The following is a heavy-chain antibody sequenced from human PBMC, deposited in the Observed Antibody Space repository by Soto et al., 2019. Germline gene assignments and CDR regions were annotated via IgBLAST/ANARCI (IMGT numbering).Heavy chain of an antibody. J-gene: IGHJ4*02. CDR2: IIPMFGTA. CDR3: ASGIQLWLRRINNGYSG. Sequence: QVQLVQSGAEVKKPESSVKVSCKAPGGTFSTYVISWVRQAPGQGLEWMGGIIPMFGTANYAQRFQDRVTITADESTNTVYMELSSLRSEDTAVYFCASGIQLWLRRINNGYSGCGQGTLVTVSS. CDR1: GGTFSTYV. D-gene: IGHD5-18*01. V-gene: IGHV1-69*12.